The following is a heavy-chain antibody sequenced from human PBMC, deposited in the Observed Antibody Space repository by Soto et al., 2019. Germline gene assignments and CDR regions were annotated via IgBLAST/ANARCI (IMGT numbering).Heavy chain of an antibody. J-gene: IGHJ6*02. CDR3: ARDGMAAATYRGFYYYYALDV. CDR2: TLYDGSDE. Sequence: QVQLVESGGGVVQPGRSLRLSCAASGFPFSRYGMHWVRQAPGKGLEWVALTLYDGSDEYYVDSVRGRFTISRDNSKNTLFLQMDDLRAEDTAVYYCARDGMAAATYRGFYYYYALDVWGQGTTVTVSS. CDR1: GFPFSRYG. V-gene: IGHV3-30*03. D-gene: IGHD2-15*01.